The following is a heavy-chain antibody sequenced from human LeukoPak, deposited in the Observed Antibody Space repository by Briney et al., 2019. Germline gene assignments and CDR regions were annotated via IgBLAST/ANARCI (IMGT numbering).Heavy chain of an antibody. CDR2: IYYSGST. Sequence: SETLSLTCTVSGGSISSYYWSWIRQPPGKGLEWIGYIYYSGSTNYNPSLKSRLTISVDTSKNQFSLKPSSVTAADTAVYYCARDFYDSGAFDIWGQGTMVTVSS. V-gene: IGHV4-59*01. CDR1: GGSISSYY. J-gene: IGHJ3*02. D-gene: IGHD3-22*01. CDR3: ARDFYDSGAFDI.